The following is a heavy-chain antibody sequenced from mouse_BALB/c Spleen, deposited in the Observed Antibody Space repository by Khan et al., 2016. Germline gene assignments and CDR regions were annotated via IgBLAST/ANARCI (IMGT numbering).Heavy chain of an antibody. J-gene: IGHJ2*01. CDR3: TREGYGIWGN. V-gene: IGHV5-6-5*01. Sequence: EVQLVESGGGLVKPGGSLKLSCAASGFTFSNYAMSWVRQTPKKRLEWVASISSGGSTYYPDSVKGRFTISRDNARNILYLQMGSRRSEDTAMYYCTREGYGIWGNWGQGTTLTVSS. D-gene: IGHD2-10*02. CDR1: GFTFSNYA. CDR2: ISSGGST.